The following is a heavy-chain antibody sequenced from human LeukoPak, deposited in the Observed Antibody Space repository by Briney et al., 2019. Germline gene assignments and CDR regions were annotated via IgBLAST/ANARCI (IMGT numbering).Heavy chain of an antibody. CDR2: IYYSGST. J-gene: IGHJ4*02. Sequence: SETLSLTRTVSGGSISSSSYYWGWIRQPPGKGLEWIGSIYYSGSTYYNPSLKSRVTISVDTSKNQFSLKLSSVTAADTAVYYCEAAAGTRAAEDYWGQGTLVTVSS. V-gene: IGHV4-39*07. CDR1: GGSISSSSYY. D-gene: IGHD6-13*01. CDR3: EAAAGTRAAEDY.